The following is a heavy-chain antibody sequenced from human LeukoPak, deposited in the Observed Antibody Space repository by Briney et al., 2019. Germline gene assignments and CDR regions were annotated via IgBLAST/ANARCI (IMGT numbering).Heavy chain of an antibody. Sequence: PGRSLRLSCAASGFTLTDYGIHWCRKAPGKGLEGVAVLSYDGSDRYYADSVNGRFTISRDISSDTVSLQMNSLRVEDTAVYFCARDRINMMVLVHDSGLDLWGKGTLVTVSS. J-gene: IGHJ5*02. D-gene: IGHD3-22*01. CDR1: GFTLTDYG. CDR2: LSYDGSDR. V-gene: IGHV3-30*01. CDR3: ARDRINMMVLVHDSGLDL.